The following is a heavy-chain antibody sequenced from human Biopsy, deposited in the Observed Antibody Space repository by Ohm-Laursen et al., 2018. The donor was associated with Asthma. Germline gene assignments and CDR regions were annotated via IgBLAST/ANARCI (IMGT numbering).Heavy chain of an antibody. CDR2: INTNTGNP. Sequence: ATVKISCKASGYTVTRYAINWVRQAPGQGLEWMGWINTNTGNPTYAQGFTGRFVFSLDTSVNTAHLQISSLKAEDTAVYYCAGMTSYYHEMRAPFFDYWGQGTLVTVSS. D-gene: IGHD3-22*01. CDR3: AGMTSYYHEMRAPFFDY. J-gene: IGHJ4*02. CDR1: GYTVTRYA. V-gene: IGHV7-4-1*02.